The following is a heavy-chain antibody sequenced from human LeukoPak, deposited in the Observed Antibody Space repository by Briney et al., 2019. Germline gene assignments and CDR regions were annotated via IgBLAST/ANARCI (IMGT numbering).Heavy chain of an antibody. CDR3: ARHGSGRYYPAEGRVDY. Sequence: ASVKVSCKASGHTFTSYYMHWVRQAPGQGLEWMGIINPSVGGTTYARKFQGRVTMTRDTSTSTVYMELSSLRSEDTAVYYCARHGSGRYYPAEGRVDYWGQGTLVTVSS. CDR2: INPSVGGT. J-gene: IGHJ4*02. CDR1: GHTFTSYY. D-gene: IGHD3-10*01. V-gene: IGHV1-46*03.